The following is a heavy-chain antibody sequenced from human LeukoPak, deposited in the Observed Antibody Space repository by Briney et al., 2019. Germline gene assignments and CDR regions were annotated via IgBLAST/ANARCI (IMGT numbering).Heavy chain of an antibody. D-gene: IGHD1-26*01. CDR1: GVAFSSDS. Sequence: GRSLRLSCAASGVAFSSDSMNWVREAPGKGLGWVSSIGSSSSYIYYADSVKGRFTISRDNAKSSLYLQMNSLRAEDTAVYYCARGTIQGWELHTEYFQHWGQGTLVTVSS. J-gene: IGHJ1*01. CDR3: ARGTIQGWELHTEYFQH. CDR2: IGSSSSYI. V-gene: IGHV3-21*01.